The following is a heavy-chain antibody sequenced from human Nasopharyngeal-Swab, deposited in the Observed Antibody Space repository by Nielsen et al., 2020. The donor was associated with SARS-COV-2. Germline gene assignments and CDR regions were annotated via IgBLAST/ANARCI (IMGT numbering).Heavy chain of an antibody. CDR3: ASPPLTLYDFWSGQTFDY. Sequence: GGSLRLSCAASGFTFSDYYMSWIRQAPGKGLEWVSYISSSGSTIYYADSVKGRFTISRDNAKNSLYLQMNSLRAEDTAVYYCASPPLTLYDFWSGQTFDYWGQGTLVTVSS. J-gene: IGHJ4*02. V-gene: IGHV3-11*04. D-gene: IGHD3-3*01. CDR2: ISSSGSTI. CDR1: GFTFSDYY.